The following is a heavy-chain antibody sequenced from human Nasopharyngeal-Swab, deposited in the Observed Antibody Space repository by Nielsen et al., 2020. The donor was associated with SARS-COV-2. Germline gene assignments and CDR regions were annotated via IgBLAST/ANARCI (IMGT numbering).Heavy chain of an antibody. CDR2: INDRGSG. D-gene: IGHD2-15*01. J-gene: IGHJ6*03. Sequence: SQTLSLTCVVFGGTPNGFHWKWIRQTPGKGLEWIGEINDRGSGNYNPSLRSRVTISAGTSNIQFSLKLNSVTAADTAVYYCARGQDAYYYMDVWGEGTTVTVSS. CDR3: ARGQDAYYYMDV. CDR1: GGTPNGFH. V-gene: IGHV4-34*01.